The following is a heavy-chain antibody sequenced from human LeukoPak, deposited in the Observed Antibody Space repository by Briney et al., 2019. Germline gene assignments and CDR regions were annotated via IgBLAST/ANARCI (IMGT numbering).Heavy chain of an antibody. J-gene: IGHJ4*02. CDR1: GVTFSSYS. V-gene: IGHV3-21*01. CDR2: ISTTSSYI. CDR3: ARDSSDSSGYSEYYFDY. Sequence: GGSLRLSCAASGVTFSSYSMNWVRQAPGKGLEWVSSISTTSSYIYYADSVKGRFTISRDNAKNSLFLQMSSLRAEDTAVYYCARDSSDSSGYSEYYFDYWGQGTLVTVSS. D-gene: IGHD3-22*01.